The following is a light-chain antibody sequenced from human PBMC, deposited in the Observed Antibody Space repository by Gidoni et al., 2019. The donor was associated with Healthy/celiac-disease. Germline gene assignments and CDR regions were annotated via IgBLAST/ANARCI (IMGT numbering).Light chain of an antibody. CDR3: QQLNSYPPT. CDR2: AAS. J-gene: IGKJ1*01. CDR1: QGISSC. V-gene: IGKV1-9*01. Sequence: TKLTHSPSFLSDSVGDRVTITCRASQGISSCLAWYQQKPGKALKLLNYAASTLQSGVPSRFSGSGSGTEFTLTISSLQPEDFATYYCQQLNSYPPTFGQGTKVEIK.